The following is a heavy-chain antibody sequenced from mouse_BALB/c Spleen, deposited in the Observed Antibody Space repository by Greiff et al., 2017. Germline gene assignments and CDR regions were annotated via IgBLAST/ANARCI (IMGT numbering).Heavy chain of an antibody. CDR1: GFTFSSYT. CDR2: ISSGGSYT. V-gene: IGHV5-6-4*01. CDR3: TRDEDGTGAMDY. J-gene: IGHJ4*01. Sequence: EVKLVESGGGLVKPGGSLKLSCAASGFTFSSYTMSWVRQTPEKRLEWVATISSGGSYTYYPDSVKGRFTISRDNAKNTLYLQMSSLKSEDTAMYYCTRDEDGTGAMDYWGQGTSVTVSS. D-gene: IGHD4-1*01.